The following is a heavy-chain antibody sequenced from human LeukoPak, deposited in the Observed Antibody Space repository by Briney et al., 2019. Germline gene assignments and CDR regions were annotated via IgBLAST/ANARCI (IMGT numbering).Heavy chain of an antibody. D-gene: IGHD6-19*01. CDR1: GFTFSSYG. Sequence: GRSLRLSCAASGFTFSSYGMHWVRQVPGKGLEGVAVIWYDGSNKHYVDSVKGRFTISRDNSKNALYLQMNSLRVEDTAVYYCARVMGQWLVRGPFDIWGQGTMVTV. V-gene: IGHV3-33*01. CDR2: IWYDGSNK. CDR3: ARVMGQWLVRGPFDI. J-gene: IGHJ3*02.